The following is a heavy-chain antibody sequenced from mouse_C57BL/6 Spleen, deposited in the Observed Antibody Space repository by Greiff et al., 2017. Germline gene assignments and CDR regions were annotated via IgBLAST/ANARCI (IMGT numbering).Heavy chain of an antibody. D-gene: IGHD1-1*01. CDR3: ARGGYYGSKWGYYFDY. Sequence: QVQLQQPGAELVKPGASVKLSCKASGYTFTSYWMHWVKQRPGQGLEWIGMIHPNSGSTNYNEKFKSKATLTVDKSSSTAYMQLSSLTSEDSAVYYCARGGYYGSKWGYYFDYWGQGTTLTVSS. CDR2: IHPNSGST. V-gene: IGHV1-64*01. J-gene: IGHJ2*01. CDR1: GYTFTSYW.